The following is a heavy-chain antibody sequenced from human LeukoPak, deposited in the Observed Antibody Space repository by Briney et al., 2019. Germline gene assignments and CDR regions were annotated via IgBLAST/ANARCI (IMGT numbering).Heavy chain of an antibody. CDR1: GGTFSSYA. V-gene: IGHV1-69*05. CDR3: ARALYYYDSSGYYIDAFDI. Sequence: SVKVSCKASGGTFSSYAISWVRQAPGQGLEWMGRIIPTFGTANYAQKFQGRVTITTDESTSTAYMELSSLRSEDTAVYYCARALYYYDSSGYYIDAFDIWGQGTMVTVSS. CDR2: IIPTFGTA. J-gene: IGHJ3*02. D-gene: IGHD3-22*01.